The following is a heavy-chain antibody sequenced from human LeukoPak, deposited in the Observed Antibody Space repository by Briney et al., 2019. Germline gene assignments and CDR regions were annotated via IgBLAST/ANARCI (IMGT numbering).Heavy chain of an antibody. V-gene: IGHV3-7*01. CDR3: VRDRGSGSSQTHEFFEH. CDR1: GFTFTNYW. D-gene: IGHD1-26*01. J-gene: IGHJ4*02. Sequence: GGSLRLSCAASGFTFTNYWIGWVRQAPGKGLEWVAMIREDGGDIYYVDSVKGRFTISRDNAKNSLYLQMNSLRAEDTAVYYCVRDRGSGSSQTHEFFEHWGQGTLVTVSS. CDR2: IREDGGDI.